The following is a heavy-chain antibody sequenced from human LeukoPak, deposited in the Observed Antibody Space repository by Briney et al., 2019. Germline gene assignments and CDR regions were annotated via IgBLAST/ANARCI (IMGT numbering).Heavy chain of an antibody. Sequence: GGSLRLSCAASGFTFSNYNMNWVRQAPGKGLEWVSYISSSSGIIYYADSVKGRFTISRDNAKNSLYLQMNSLRAEDTAVYYCAGGPEEWLTLTWHFDLWGRGTLVTVSS. D-gene: IGHD3-3*01. CDR3: AGGPEEWLTLTWHFDL. V-gene: IGHV3-48*04. J-gene: IGHJ2*01. CDR2: ISSSSGII. CDR1: GFTFSNYN.